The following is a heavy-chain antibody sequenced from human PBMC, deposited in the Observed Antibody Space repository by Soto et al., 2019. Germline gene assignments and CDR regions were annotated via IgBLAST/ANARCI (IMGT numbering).Heavy chain of an antibody. CDR1: GFTFSSYS. V-gene: IGHV3-48*02. Sequence: EVQLVESGGGLVQPGGSLRLSCAASGFTFSSYSMNWVRQAPGKGLEWVSYISSSSSTIYYADSVKGRFTISRDNAKNSLYLQMNSLRDEDTAVYYCARDGAVVTPKNWYFDLWGRGTLVTVSS. CDR3: ARDGAVVTPKNWYFDL. D-gene: IGHD2-21*02. J-gene: IGHJ2*01. CDR2: ISSSSSTI.